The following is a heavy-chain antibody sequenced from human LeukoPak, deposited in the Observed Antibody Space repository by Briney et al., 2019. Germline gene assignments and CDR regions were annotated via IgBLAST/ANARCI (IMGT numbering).Heavy chain of an antibody. J-gene: IGHJ5*02. Sequence: PSETLSLTCTVSGGSISSNYWSWIRQPPGKGVEWIGYIYYSGSTNYNPSLKSRVTISVDTSKNQFSLKLSSVTAADTAVYYCARGRHSWFDPWGQGTLVTVSS. CDR3: ARGRHSWFDP. V-gene: IGHV4-59*12. CDR2: IYYSGST. CDR1: GGSISSNY.